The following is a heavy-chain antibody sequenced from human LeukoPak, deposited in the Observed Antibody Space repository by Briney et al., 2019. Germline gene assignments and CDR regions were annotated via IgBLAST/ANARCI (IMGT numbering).Heavy chain of an antibody. CDR1: GFNFRNYW. CDR3: ATDEAATGRLDY. D-gene: IGHD1-1*01. J-gene: IGHJ4*02. V-gene: IGHV3-74*01. CDR2: INSDGSST. Sequence: PGGSLSLSCAASGFNFRNYWMHWVRQAPGKGLVWVSRINSDGSSTSYADSVKGRFTISRDNAENTLYLQINSLRAEDTAVYYCATDEAATGRLDYWGQGTLVTDSS.